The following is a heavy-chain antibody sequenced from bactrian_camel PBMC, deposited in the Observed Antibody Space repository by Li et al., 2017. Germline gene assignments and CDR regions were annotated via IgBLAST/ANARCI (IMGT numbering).Heavy chain of an antibody. Sequence: VQLVESGGGLVQPGDSLRLSCKFSGFTSSRAYMSWVRQAPGKGFEWVSSISGGTTYYADSVKGRFIISRDNAKNMLYLQLDSLQTEDTAMYYCAQGSIYIDHQPPRSQWTQVTVS. CDR1: GFTSSRAY. D-gene: IGHD2*01. V-gene: IGHV3S40*01. J-gene: IGHJ4*01. CDR2: ISGGTT.